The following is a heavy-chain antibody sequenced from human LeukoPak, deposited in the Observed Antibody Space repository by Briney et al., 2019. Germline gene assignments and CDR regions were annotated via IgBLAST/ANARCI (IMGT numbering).Heavy chain of an antibody. CDR1: GGSISSSSYY. Sequence: TLSLTCTVSGGSISSSSYYWGWIRQPPGKGLEWLARIDWDDDKYYSTSLKTRLTISKDTSKNQVVLTMTNMDPVDTATYYCARNPVRYYGSGSQYYYYYYMDVWGKGTTVTVSS. D-gene: IGHD3-10*01. CDR3: ARNPVRYYGSGSQYYYYYYMDV. CDR2: IDWDDDK. V-gene: IGHV2-70*11. J-gene: IGHJ6*03.